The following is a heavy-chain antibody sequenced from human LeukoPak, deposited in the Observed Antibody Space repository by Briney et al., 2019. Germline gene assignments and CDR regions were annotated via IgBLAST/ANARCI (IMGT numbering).Heavy chain of an antibody. CDR3: ARDNIAAAAEY. J-gene: IGHJ4*02. V-gene: IGHV1-69*05. CDR2: IIPIFGTA. CDR1: GGTFSSYA. Sequence: SVKVFCKASGGTFSSYAISWVRQAPGQGLEWMGRIIPIFGTANYAQEFQGRVTITTDESTSTAYMELSSLRSEDTAVYYCARDNIAAAAEYWGQGTLVTVSS. D-gene: IGHD6-13*01.